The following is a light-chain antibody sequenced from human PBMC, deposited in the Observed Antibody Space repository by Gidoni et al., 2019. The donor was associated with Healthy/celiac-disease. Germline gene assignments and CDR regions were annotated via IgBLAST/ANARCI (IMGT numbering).Light chain of an antibody. V-gene: IGKV3-20*01. CDR3: QQYGSSPLWT. Sequence: EIVLTQSPGTLSLSPGERATLSCRASQSVSSSYLAWYQQKPGQAPRLLIYGASSRATGSPDRFSGSGSGTDFTLTISRLEPEDFALYYCQQYGSSPLWTFGQGTKVEIK. J-gene: IGKJ1*01. CDR2: GAS. CDR1: QSVSSSY.